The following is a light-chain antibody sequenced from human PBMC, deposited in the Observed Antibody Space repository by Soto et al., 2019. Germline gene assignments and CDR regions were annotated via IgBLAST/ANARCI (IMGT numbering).Light chain of an antibody. Sequence: QSVLTHPPSVSGAPGQRVTISCTGSSSNIGAGYDVHWYQQLPGTAPKLLIYGNSNRPSGVPDRFSGSKSGTSASLAITGLQAEDEADYYCQSYDSSLGYVFGTGTKLTVL. CDR2: GNS. CDR3: QSYDSSLGYV. J-gene: IGLJ1*01. CDR1: SSNIGAGYD. V-gene: IGLV1-40*01.